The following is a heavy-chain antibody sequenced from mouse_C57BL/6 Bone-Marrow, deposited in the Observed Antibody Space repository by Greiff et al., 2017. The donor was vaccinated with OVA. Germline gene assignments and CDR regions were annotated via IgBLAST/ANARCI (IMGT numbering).Heavy chain of an antibody. J-gene: IGHJ4*01. CDR1: GFNITDYY. CDR3: AREENYSNPYAMDY. Sequence: EVQLQQSGAELVKPGASVKLSCTASGFNITDYYMHWVKQRTEQGLEWIGRIDPDDGGTKYAPKFPGQATITADTSSNPAYLPLSSLTSENTAVDYCAREENYSNPYAMDYWGQGTSVTVSS. CDR2: IDPDDGGT. V-gene: IGHV14-2*01. D-gene: IGHD2-5*01.